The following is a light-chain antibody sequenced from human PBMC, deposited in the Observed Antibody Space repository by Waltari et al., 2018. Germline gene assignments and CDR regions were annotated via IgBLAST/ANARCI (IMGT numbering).Light chain of an antibody. V-gene: IGLV2-14*03. Sequence: QSALTQPASVSGSPVQSITIACTGTRRDVGVYNAFSWYHQPPGKAPKLMIYDVVSRPSGVPNRFSGSKSGNTASLVISGLQADDEADYYCSSYTSSISYVFGTGTKVTVL. CDR2: DVV. CDR3: SSYTSSISYV. J-gene: IGLJ1*01. CDR1: RRDVGVYNA.